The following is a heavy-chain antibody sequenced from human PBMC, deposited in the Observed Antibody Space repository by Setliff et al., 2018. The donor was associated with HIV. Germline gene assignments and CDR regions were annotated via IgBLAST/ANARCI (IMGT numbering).Heavy chain of an antibody. CDR3: AGGPGTTSIDY. CDR1: GGSFSGYY. CDR2: INHSGST. J-gene: IGHJ4*02. D-gene: IGHD1-26*01. V-gene: IGHV4-34*01. Sequence: SETLSLTCAVYGGSFSGYYWSWIRPPPGKGLEWIGEINHSGSTNYNMSLWSRVTISLDASRNQFSLELISVTAADTAVYYCAGGPGTTSIDYWAQGTLVTVSS.